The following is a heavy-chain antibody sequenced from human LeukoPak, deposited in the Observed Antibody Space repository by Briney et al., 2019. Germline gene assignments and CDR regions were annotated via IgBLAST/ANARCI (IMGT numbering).Heavy chain of an antibody. CDR3: ARELAGAIDY. CDR2: IYYSGST. Sequence: SETLSLTCTVSGGSISSGGYYWSWLRQHPGKGLEWIGYIYYSGSTYYNPSLKSRVTISVDTSKNQFSLKLSSVTAADTAVYYCARELAGAIDYWGQGTLVTVSS. CDR1: GGSISSGGYY. J-gene: IGHJ4*02. V-gene: IGHV4-31*03. D-gene: IGHD6-13*01.